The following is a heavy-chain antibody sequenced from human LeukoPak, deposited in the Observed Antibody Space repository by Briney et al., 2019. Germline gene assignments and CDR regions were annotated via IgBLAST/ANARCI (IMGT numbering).Heavy chain of an antibody. CDR2: IRYDGSNK. CDR3: AKDLGGYNWNDGYYFDL. V-gene: IGHV3-30*02. CDR1: GFTFSSYG. J-gene: IGHJ4*02. D-gene: IGHD1-1*01. Sequence: GGSLRLSCAASGFTFSSYGMHWVRQAPGKGLEWVAFIRYDGSNKYYADSVKGRFTISRDNSKNTLYLQMNSLRAEDTAVYYCAKDLGGYNWNDGYYFDLWGQGTLVTVSS.